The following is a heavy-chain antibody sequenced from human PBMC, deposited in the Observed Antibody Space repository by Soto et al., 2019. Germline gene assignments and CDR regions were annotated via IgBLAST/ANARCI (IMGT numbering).Heavy chain of an antibody. D-gene: IGHD3-3*02. V-gene: IGHV4-30-4*06. CDR3: ANLVFFILAGVGRRNLCTVLAVLLNLSSDL. CDR2: IYYSENT. J-gene: IGHJ2*01. Sequence: QKPEKGLEGIGYIYYSENTYYNPSLKSRVAISGDTSKNQFSLKLSSVTAADTAVYYCANLVFFILAGVGRRNLCTVLAVLLNLSSDL.